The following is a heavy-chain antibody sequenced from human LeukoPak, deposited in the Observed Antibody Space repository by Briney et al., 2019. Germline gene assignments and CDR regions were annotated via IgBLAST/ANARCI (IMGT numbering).Heavy chain of an antibody. J-gene: IGHJ4*02. CDR3: ARGHGYFDY. V-gene: IGHV4-34*01. CDR2: INHSGST. CDR1: GGSFSGYY. Sequence: PSETLSLTCAVYGGSFSGYYWSWIRQPPGKGLEWIGEINHSGSTNYNPSLKSRVTISVDTSKNQFSLKLSSVTAADTAVYYCARGHGYFDYWGQGTLVTVSS.